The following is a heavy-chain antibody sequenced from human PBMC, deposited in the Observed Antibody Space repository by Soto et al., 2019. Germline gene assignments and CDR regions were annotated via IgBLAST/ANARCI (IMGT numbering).Heavy chain of an antibody. V-gene: IGHV4-34*01. CDR2: INHSGST. J-gene: IGHJ5*02. Sequence: SETLSLTCAVYGGSFSGYYWSWIRQPPGKGLEWIGEINHSGSTNYNPSLKSRVTISVDTSKNQFSLKLSSVTAADTAVYYCAKDQGRFPIRGINWFDPWGQGTLVTVSS. CDR1: GGSFSGYY. D-gene: IGHD3-10*01. CDR3: AKDQGRFPIRGINWFDP.